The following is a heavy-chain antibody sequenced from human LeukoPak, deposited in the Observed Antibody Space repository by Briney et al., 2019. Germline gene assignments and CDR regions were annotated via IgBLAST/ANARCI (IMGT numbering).Heavy chain of an antibody. CDR1: GFTVSSNY. D-gene: IGHD3-3*01. CDR2: IYSGGST. CDR3: AKDSPILRLYDFWSGYYSAYFDY. Sequence: GGSLRLSCAASGFTVSSNYMSWVRQAPGKGLEWVSVIYSGGSTYYADSVKGRFTISRDNSKNTLYLQMNSLRAEDTAVYYCAKDSPILRLYDFWSGYYSAYFDYWGQGTLVTVSS. J-gene: IGHJ4*02. V-gene: IGHV3-66*01.